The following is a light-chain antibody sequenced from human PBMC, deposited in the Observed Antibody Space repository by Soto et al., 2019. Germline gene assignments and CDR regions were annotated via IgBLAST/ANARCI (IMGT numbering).Light chain of an antibody. CDR1: QSVSSSY. J-gene: IGKJ4*01. Sequence: IVLTQSPGTLSLSPGERATLSCRASQSVSSSYLAWYQQKPGKATRVVIHGDPNRDTAIPDRFSASGYGTDSTLNISSLETEDFAVYYCQQYDDSPTFGGGTKGDIK. CDR3: QQYDDSPT. V-gene: IGKV3-20*01. CDR2: GDP.